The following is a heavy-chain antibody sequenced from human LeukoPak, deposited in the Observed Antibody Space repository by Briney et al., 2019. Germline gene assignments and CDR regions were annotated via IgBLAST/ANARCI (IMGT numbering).Heavy chain of an antibody. D-gene: IGHD2-15*01. CDR2: IYTSGST. V-gene: IGHV4-4*07. Sequence: SETLSLTCTVSGGSISSYYWSWIRQPAGKGLEWIGRIYTSGSTNYNPSLKSRVTMSVDTSKNQFSLKLSSVTAADTAVYYCARDRSFGSRPHAFDIWGQGTRVTVSS. CDR3: ARDRSFGSRPHAFDI. CDR1: GGSISSYY. J-gene: IGHJ3*02.